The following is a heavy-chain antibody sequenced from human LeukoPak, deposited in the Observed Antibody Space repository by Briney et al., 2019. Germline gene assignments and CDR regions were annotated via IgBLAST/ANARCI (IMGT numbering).Heavy chain of an antibody. CDR2: IIPILGIA. Sequence: ASVKVSCKASGGTFSSYAISWVRQAPGQGLEWMGRIIPILGIANYAQKFQGRVTITADKSTSTAYMELSSLRSEDTAVYYCAGTNSSSWYPLDYWGQGTLVTVSS. CDR3: AGTNSSSWYPLDY. CDR1: GGTFSSYA. D-gene: IGHD6-13*01. J-gene: IGHJ4*02. V-gene: IGHV1-69*04.